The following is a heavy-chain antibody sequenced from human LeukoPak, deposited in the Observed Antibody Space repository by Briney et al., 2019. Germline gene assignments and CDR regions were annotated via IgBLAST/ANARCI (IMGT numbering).Heavy chain of an antibody. CDR2: IKQDGSEK. D-gene: IGHD1-1*01. J-gene: IGHJ4*02. Sequence: GGSLRLSCAASGFTFSSYWMSWVRQAPGKGLEWVANIKQDGSEKYYVDSVKGRFTISRDNSKNTLYLQMNSLRAEDTALYYCAKGLERESRLDSWGQGTLVTVSS. CDR1: GFTFSSYW. V-gene: IGHV3-7*03. CDR3: AKGLERESRLDS.